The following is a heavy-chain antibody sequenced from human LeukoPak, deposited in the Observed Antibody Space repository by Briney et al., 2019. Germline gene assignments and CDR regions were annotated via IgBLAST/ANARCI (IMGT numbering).Heavy chain of an antibody. Sequence: SETLSLTCTVSGDSISSSSYCWGWTRQPPGKGLEWIGSIYYSGNTYYNPSLKSRVTISVDKSKNQFSLKLTSVSAADMAVYYCARMRQPGSVYNFFDPWGQGTLVTVSS. V-gene: IGHV4-39*01. CDR2: IYYSGNT. CDR1: GDSISSSSYC. J-gene: IGHJ5*02. D-gene: IGHD5-24*01. CDR3: ARMRQPGSVYNFFDP.